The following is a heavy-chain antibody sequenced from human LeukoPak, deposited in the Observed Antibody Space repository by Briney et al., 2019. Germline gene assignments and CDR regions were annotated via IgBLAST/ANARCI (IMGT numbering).Heavy chain of an antibody. Sequence: GGSLRLSCAASTFTLSSRAMSWVRQAPGKGLEWVSSITGSGDNTNYAESVRGRFTISRDNSKNTIYLQMNSLRGEDTAVYYCAKPNRNYRGDWYDPWGQGTLVTVSS. CDR3: AKPNRNYRGDWYDP. D-gene: IGHD1-14*01. CDR1: TFTLSSRA. J-gene: IGHJ5*02. V-gene: IGHV3-23*01. CDR2: ITGSGDNT.